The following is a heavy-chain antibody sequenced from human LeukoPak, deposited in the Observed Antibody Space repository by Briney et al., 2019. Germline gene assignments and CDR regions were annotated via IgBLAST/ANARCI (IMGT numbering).Heavy chain of an antibody. J-gene: IGHJ5*02. CDR2: ISGSGGST. V-gene: IGHV3-23*01. CDR3: AKANNYGGNSVWFDP. D-gene: IGHD4-23*01. CDR1: GFTFSSYA. Sequence: PGGSLRLSRAASGFTFSSYAMSWVRQAPGKGLEWVSGISGSGGSTYHADSVKGRFTISRDNPKNTLYLQMNSLRAEDTAVYYCAKANNYGGNSVWFDPWGQGTLVSVSS.